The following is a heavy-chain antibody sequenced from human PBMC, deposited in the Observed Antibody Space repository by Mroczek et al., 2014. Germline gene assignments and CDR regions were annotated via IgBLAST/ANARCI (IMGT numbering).Heavy chain of an antibody. CDR3: ASTTLSCSSTSCYVKGWFDP. CDR2: ISAYNGNT. Sequence: QVQLVQSGAEVKKPGASVKVSCKASGYTFTSYGISWVRQAPGQGLEWMGWISAYNGNTNYAQKLQGRVTMTTDTSTSTAYMELRSLRSDDTAVYYCASTTLSCSSTSCYVKGWFDPWAREPLVT. D-gene: IGHD2-2*01. CDR1: GYTFTSYG. J-gene: IGHJ5*02. V-gene: IGHV1-18*01.